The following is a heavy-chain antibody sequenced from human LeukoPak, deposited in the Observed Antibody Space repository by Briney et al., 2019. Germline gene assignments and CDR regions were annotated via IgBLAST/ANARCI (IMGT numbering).Heavy chain of an antibody. CDR2: IIPISGAA. J-gene: IGHJ5*02. Sequence: SVKVSCKASGGAFSSYAISWVRQAPGQGLEWMGGIIPISGAANYAQKFQGRVTITADKSTSTAYMELSSLRSEDTAVYYCASTCSGGSCYHNWFDPWGQGTLVTVSS. CDR3: ASTCSGGSCYHNWFDP. V-gene: IGHV1-69*06. D-gene: IGHD2-15*01. CDR1: GGAFSSYA.